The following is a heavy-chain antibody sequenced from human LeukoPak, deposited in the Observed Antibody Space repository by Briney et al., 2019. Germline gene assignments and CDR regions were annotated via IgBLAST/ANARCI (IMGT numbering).Heavy chain of an antibody. J-gene: IGHJ5*02. D-gene: IGHD4-23*01. CDR1: GGTFSSYA. CDR2: IIPIFGTA. CDR3: ARDLATVVTREMAVGSWFDP. Sequence: SVKVSCKASGGTFSSYAISWVRQAPGQGLEWMGGIIPIFGTANYAQKFQGRVTITTDESTSTAYMELSSLRSEDTAVYYCARDLATVVTREMAVGSWFDPWGQGTLVTVSS. V-gene: IGHV1-69*05.